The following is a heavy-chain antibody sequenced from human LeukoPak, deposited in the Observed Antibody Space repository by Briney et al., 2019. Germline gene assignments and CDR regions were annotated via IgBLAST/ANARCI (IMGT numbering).Heavy chain of an antibody. Sequence: SETLSLTCAVYGGSFSGYYWSWIRQPPGKGLEWIGEINHSGSTNYNPSLKSRVTISVDTSKNQFSLKLSSVTAADTAVYYCSRGSGDYWGQGTLVTVSS. J-gene: IGHJ4*02. CDR3: SRGSGDY. CDR1: GGSFSGYY. CDR2: INHSGST. V-gene: IGHV4-34*01.